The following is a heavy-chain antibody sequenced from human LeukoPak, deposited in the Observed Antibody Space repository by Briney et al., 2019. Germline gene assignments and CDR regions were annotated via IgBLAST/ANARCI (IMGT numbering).Heavy chain of an antibody. D-gene: IGHD5-24*01. V-gene: IGHV4-59*01. CDR3: ARDNRDGYNSGWFDP. CDR1: GGSISSYY. Sequence: SETLSLTCTVSGGSISSYYWSWIRQPPGKGLEWIGYIYYSGSTNYNPSLKSRVTISVDTSKNQFSLKLSSVTAADTAVYYCARDNRDGYNSGWFDPWGQGTLVTVSS. CDR2: IYYSGST. J-gene: IGHJ5*02.